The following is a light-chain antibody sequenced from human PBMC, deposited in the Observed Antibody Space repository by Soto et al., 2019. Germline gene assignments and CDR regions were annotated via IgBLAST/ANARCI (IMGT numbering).Light chain of an antibody. CDR3: QQSYNTSLT. J-gene: IGKJ4*01. V-gene: IGKV1-39*01. CDR2: AAS. Sequence: DIQMTQSPSSLSASVGDRITITCRASQNVGSYLSWYQQRSGEAPKRLIYAASKFQSGVSSRFSGSGSGTDFTLTISSLQPEDFATDFCQQSYNTSLTFGGGTVVEI. CDR1: QNVGSY.